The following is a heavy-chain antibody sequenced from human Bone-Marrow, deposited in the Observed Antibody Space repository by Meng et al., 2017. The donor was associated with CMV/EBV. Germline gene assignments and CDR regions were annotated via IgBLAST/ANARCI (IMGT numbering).Heavy chain of an antibody. J-gene: IGHJ6*02. D-gene: IGHD3-10*01. CDR1: GFTFSSYS. Sequence: GESLKISCAASGFTFSSYSMNWVRQAPGKGLEWVSSISSSSSYIYYADSVKGRFTISRDNAKNSLYLQMNSLRAEDTAVYYCARDLTMVRGVIIRDNYYYGMDVWGQGTTVTASS. CDR2: ISSSSSYI. CDR3: ARDLTMVRGVIIRDNYYYGMDV. V-gene: IGHV3-21*01.